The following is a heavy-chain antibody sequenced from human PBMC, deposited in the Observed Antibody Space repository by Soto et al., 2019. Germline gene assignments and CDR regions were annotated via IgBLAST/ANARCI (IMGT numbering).Heavy chain of an antibody. CDR2: LSGSGIST. Sequence: EVQLLESGGGLVQPGGSLRLSCAASGFTFSSYAMSWVRQAPGRGLEWVSALSGSGISTYYADSVKGRFTISIDNSKHTLYLQMNSLRAEDTAVYYCAKEGEYSSGWDNFDSWGQGTLVTVSS. CDR3: AKEGEYSSGWDNFDS. J-gene: IGHJ4*02. D-gene: IGHD6-19*01. V-gene: IGHV3-23*01. CDR1: GFTFSSYA.